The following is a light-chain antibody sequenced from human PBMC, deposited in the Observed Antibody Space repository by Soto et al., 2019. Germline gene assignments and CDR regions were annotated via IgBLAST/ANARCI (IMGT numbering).Light chain of an antibody. Sequence: EFVLTQSPGTLSLSPGERATLSCRASQSISHSYLAWYQQKPGQAPRLLIYGASSRATGIPDRFSGSGSGTDFTLTISRLEPEDFALYYCQYSGTSARTFGQGTKVEIK. J-gene: IGKJ1*01. CDR3: QYSGTSART. CDR1: QSISHSY. V-gene: IGKV3-20*01. CDR2: GAS.